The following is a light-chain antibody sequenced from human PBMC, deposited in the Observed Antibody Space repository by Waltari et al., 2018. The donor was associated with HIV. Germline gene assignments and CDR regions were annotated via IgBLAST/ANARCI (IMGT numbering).Light chain of an antibody. J-gene: IGLJ2*01. CDR2: DVT. Sequence: QSALPQPPSASGSPGQSVTISCTGTRSDVGAYNYVSWFQQHPGKAPKLMIYDVTKRPSGVPDRFSGSKSGNTASLTVSGLQAEDEADYYCASHAGSKDVFGGGTRLTVL. CDR3: ASHAGSKDV. V-gene: IGLV2-8*01. CDR1: RSDVGAYNY.